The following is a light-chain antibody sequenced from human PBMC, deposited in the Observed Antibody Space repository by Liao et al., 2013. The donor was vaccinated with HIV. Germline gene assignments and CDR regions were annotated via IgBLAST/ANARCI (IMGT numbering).Light chain of an antibody. V-gene: IGLV3-27*01. CDR1: ALPKQY. Sequence: SYELTQPPSVSVSPGQTARITCSGDALPKQYAYWYQQKPGQAPVLVIYKDSERRSGIPERFSGSSSGTTVTLTINGAQVEDEADYYCYAVADNIWVFGGGTKLTVL. CDR2: KDS. J-gene: IGLJ3*02. CDR3: YAVADNIWV.